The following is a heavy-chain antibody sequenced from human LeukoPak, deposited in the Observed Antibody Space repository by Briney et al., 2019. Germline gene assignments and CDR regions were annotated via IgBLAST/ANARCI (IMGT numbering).Heavy chain of an antibody. CDR1: GFTFSSYG. CDR3: AKDHGGTTTLDY. J-gene: IGHJ4*02. V-gene: IGHV3-30*18. Sequence: GRSPRLSCAASGFTFSSYGMHWVRPAPGKGLEWVAVISYDGSNKYYADSVKGRFTISRDNSKNTLYLQMNSLRAEDTAVYYCAKDHGGTTTLDYWGQGTLVTVSS. D-gene: IGHD1-1*01. CDR2: ISYDGSNK.